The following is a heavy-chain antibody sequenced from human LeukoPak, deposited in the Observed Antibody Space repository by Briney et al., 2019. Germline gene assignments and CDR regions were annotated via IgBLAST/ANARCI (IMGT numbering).Heavy chain of an antibody. Sequence: VASVKVSCKVSGYNLTELSMHWVRQAPGKGLEWMGGFDPEDGETIYAQKFQGRVTMTEDTSTDTAYMELSSLRSEDTAVYYCATDLDERGTTVTARDYWGQGTLVTVSS. CDR3: ATDLDERGTTVTARDY. CDR1: GYNLTELS. J-gene: IGHJ4*02. V-gene: IGHV1-24*01. CDR2: FDPEDGET. D-gene: IGHD4-11*01.